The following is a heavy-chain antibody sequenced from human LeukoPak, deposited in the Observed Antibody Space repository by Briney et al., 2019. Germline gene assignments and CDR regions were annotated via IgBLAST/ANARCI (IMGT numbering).Heavy chain of an antibody. CDR2: ICSGGDT. D-gene: IGHD6-19*01. J-gene: IGHJ4*02. CDR3: ARERNLEIAVAGTIFDY. V-gene: IGHV3-66*01. Sequence: GGSLRLSCAASGFTVSSKYMSWVRQAPGKGLEWVSVICSGGDTYYADSVKGRFTISRDNSKNMIYLEMSSLKAEDTAVYYCARERNLEIAVAGTIFDYWGQGTLVTVSS. CDR1: GFTVSSKY.